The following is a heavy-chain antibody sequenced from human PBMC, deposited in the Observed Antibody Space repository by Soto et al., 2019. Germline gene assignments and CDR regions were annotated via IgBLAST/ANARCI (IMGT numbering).Heavy chain of an antibody. CDR2: FDPEDGET. D-gene: IGHD2-15*01. CDR3: AALKRILFLRYYYGMDV. CDR1: GYTLTELS. Sequence: ASVKVSCKVSGYTLTELSMHCVRQAPGKGLEWMGGFDPEDGETIYAQKFQGRVTMTDDTSTDTAYMELNSLRSEDTAVYYCAALKRILFLRYYYGMDVWGQGTTVTVSS. J-gene: IGHJ6*02. V-gene: IGHV1-24*01.